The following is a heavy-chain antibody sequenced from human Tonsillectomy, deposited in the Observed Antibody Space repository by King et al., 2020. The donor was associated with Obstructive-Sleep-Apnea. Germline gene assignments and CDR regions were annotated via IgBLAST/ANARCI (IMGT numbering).Heavy chain of an antibody. D-gene: IGHD6-6*01. J-gene: IGHJ6*02. CDR1: GGTFSNYA. V-gene: IGHV1-69*01. Sequence: QLVQSGAEVKKPGSSVKVSCKASGGTFSNYAISWVRQAPGQGLEWMGGIIPIFGTANYAQKFQGRVTITPDESTSTAYMELSSLRSEDTAVFYCARGSSSFSIYYYYGMDVWGQGTTVTVSS. CDR3: ARGSSSFSIYYYYGMDV. CDR2: IIPIFGTA.